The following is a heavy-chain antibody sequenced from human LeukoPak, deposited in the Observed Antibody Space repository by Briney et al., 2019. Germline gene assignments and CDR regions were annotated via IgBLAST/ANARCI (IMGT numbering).Heavy chain of an antibody. CDR3: ARSNGGSGDDNVYYYGLDV. CDR2: IYHSGRT. J-gene: IGHJ6*04. D-gene: IGHD3-10*01. V-gene: IGHV4-30-2*01. CDR1: GGSIRSGGFS. Sequence: SETLSLTCAVSGGSIRSGGFSWSWLRQPPGKGLEWIGYIYHSGRTYYNPSLKSRVTISVDRSKNQISLRLSSVTAADTAVYYCARSNGGSGDDNVYYYGLDVWGKGTTVTVSS.